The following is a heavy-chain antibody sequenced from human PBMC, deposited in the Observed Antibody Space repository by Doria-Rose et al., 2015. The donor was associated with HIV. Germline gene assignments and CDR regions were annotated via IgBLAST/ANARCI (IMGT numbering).Heavy chain of an antibody. V-gene: IGHV4-34*01. CDR3: ARGQQFLNY. Sequence: LSLTCAVYGGSFSGYYRSWIRQPPGKGLEWIGEISHSGSTNYNPSLKSRVTMSLDTSKSQFSLKLNSVTAADTAVYYCARGQQFLNYWGQGTLVTVSS. CDR2: ISHSGST. J-gene: IGHJ4*02. D-gene: IGHD3-3*01. CDR1: GGSFSGYY.